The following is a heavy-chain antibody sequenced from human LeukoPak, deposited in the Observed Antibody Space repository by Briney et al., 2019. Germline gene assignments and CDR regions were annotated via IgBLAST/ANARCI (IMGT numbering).Heavy chain of an antibody. V-gene: IGHV4-34*01. Sequence: SETLSLTCAVYGGSFSGYYWSWIRKPPGKGLEWIGEINHSGSTNYNPSLKSRVTISVDTSKNQFSLKLSSVTAADTAVYYCARSPGYSSSWYYYYFDYWGQGTLVTVSS. D-gene: IGHD6-13*01. CDR2: INHSGST. CDR3: ARSPGYSSSWYYYYFDY. CDR1: GGSFSGYY. J-gene: IGHJ4*02.